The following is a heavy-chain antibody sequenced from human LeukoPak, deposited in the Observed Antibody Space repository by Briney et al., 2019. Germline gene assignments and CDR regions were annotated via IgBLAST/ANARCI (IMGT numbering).Heavy chain of an antibody. CDR2: ISSSGSTI. V-gene: IGHV3-48*03. CDR1: GFTLSRYE. J-gene: IGHJ4*02. D-gene: IGHD2-21*02. Sequence: GGALRLSCVVSGFTLSRYEMNWVRQAPGPGLEGVSYISSSGSTIYYADSVKGRFTISRDNAKNSLYLQMNSLTAEDTSVYYCARDSIVTGEFDYWGQGTLVTVSS. CDR3: ARDSIVTGEFDY.